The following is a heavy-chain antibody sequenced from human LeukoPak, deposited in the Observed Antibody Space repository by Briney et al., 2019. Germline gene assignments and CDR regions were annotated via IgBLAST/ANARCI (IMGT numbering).Heavy chain of an antibody. J-gene: IGHJ4*02. D-gene: IGHD3-22*01. V-gene: IGHV4-30-4*01. Sequence: SQTLSLTCTVSGGSISSGDYYWSWIRQLPGKGLEWIGYIYYSGSTYYNPSLKSRVTISVDTSKNQFSLKLSSVTAADTAVYYCARVPESYYDSSGYGAFDYWGQGTLVTVSS. CDR3: ARVPESYYDSSGYGAFDY. CDR2: IYYSGST. CDR1: GGSISSGDYY.